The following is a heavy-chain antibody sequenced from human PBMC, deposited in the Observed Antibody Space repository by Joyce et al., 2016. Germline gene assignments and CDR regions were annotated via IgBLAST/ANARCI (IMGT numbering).Heavy chain of an antibody. CDR2: IIPILGTE. V-gene: IGHV1-69*01. J-gene: IGHJ4*02. Sequence: QVQLVQSGAEVKKPGSSVKVSWKASGGSLSSYAINWVRQAPGQGLEWMGGIIPILGTENIAQKFQGRITIAADESTNTGYMELSSLKFEDTAMYYCVRDGGTLGGDNFDYWGQGTLVTVSS. CDR1: GGSLSSYA. CDR3: VRDGGTLGGDNFDY. D-gene: IGHD2-21*02.